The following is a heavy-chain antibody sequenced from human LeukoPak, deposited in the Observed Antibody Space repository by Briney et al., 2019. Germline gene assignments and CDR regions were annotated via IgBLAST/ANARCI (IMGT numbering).Heavy chain of an antibody. Sequence: GGFLRLSCAASGFTFSSYGMHWVRQAPGKGLEWVAVIRYDGSNKYYADSVKGRFTISRDNSKNTLYLQMNSLRAEDTAVYYCARDTTLTFGGVIVPDAFDIWGQGTMVTVSS. CDR1: GFTFSSYG. V-gene: IGHV3-33*01. CDR2: IRYDGSNK. CDR3: ARDTTLTFGGVIVPDAFDI. J-gene: IGHJ3*02. D-gene: IGHD3-16*02.